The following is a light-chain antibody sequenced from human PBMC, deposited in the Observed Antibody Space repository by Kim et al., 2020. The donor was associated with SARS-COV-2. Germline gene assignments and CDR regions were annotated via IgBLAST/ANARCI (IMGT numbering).Light chain of an antibody. CDR3: QQYDDLPALT. Sequence: DRVTITCRASQDISDYLNWYQQKPGKAPKLLIYDASNLETGVPSRFSGSGSGTDFTFTISSLQPEDIATYYCQQYDDLPALTFGGGTKVDIK. J-gene: IGKJ4*01. CDR1: QDISDY. CDR2: DAS. V-gene: IGKV1-33*01.